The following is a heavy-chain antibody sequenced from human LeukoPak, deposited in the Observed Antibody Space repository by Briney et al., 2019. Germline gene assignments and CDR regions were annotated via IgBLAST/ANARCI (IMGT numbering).Heavy chain of an antibody. D-gene: IGHD1-26*01. CDR2: ISWNSGSI. Sequence: GGSLRLSCAASGFTFDDYAMHWVRQAPGKGLEWVSGISWNSGSIGYADSVKGRSTISRDNAKNSLYLQMNSLRAEDTALYYCAKDIKVGATPEAFDIWGQGTMVTVSS. J-gene: IGHJ3*02. CDR3: AKDIKVGATPEAFDI. V-gene: IGHV3-9*01. CDR1: GFTFDDYA.